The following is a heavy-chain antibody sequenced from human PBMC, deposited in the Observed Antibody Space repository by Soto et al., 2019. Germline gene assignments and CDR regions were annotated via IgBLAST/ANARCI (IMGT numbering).Heavy chain of an antibody. V-gene: IGHV3-30-3*01. CDR1: GFIFSNYA. D-gene: IGHD6-6*01. CDR3: ARDRHSDSWRNQIEY. Sequence: QVPLVESGGGVVQPGRSLRLSCAASGFIFSNYAMHWVRQAPGKGLEWVAVIAYDGGNEYYVDSLKGRFTISRDNSKNTLYLQMDSLRTEDTAVYYCARDRHSDSWRNQIEYWGRGTLVTVAS. CDR2: IAYDGGNE. J-gene: IGHJ4*02.